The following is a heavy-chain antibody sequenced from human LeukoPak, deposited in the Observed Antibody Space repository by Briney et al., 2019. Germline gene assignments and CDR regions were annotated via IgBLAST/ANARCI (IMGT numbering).Heavy chain of an antibody. CDR3: ARAPHRNLLLNYDYVFDY. J-gene: IGHJ4*02. V-gene: IGHV1-8*03. CDR1: GYTFTSYD. D-gene: IGHD3-16*01. CDR2: MNPNSGNT. Sequence: GASVKVSCKASGYTFTSYDINWVRQARGQGLEWMGWMNPNSGNTDYAQKFQGRVTVTRDTSITTAYMELSSLRSEDTAIYYCARAPHRNLLLNYDYVFDYWGQGTLVTVSS.